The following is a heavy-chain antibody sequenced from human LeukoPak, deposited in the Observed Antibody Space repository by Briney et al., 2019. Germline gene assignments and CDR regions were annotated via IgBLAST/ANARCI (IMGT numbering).Heavy chain of an antibody. V-gene: IGHV4-39*07. CDR2: IYYSGST. J-gene: IGHJ4*02. CDR1: GVSISSTTYY. Sequence: SETLSLTCTVSGVSISSTTYYWGWIRQPPGKGLEWIGTIYYSGSTYYNPSFKSRVTISADTSKNQFSLKLSSVTAADTAVYYCARVLRGGLEYFDYWGQGTLVTVSS. CDR3: ARVLRGGLEYFDY.